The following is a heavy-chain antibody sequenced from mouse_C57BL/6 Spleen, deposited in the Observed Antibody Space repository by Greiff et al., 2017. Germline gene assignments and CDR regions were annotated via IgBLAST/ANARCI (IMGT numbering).Heavy chain of an antibody. CDR3: ASSRYFDSSWFAY. V-gene: IGHV1-18*01. CDR1: GYTFTDYN. D-gene: IGHD2-4*01. J-gene: IGHJ3*01. Sequence: EVQLQQSRPELVKPGASVKIPCKASGYTFTDYNMDWVKQSHGKSLEWIGDINPNNGGTIYNQKFKGKATLTVDKSSSTAYMELRSLTSEDTAVYYCASSRYFDSSWFAYCGQVTLVTVSA. CDR2: INPNNGGT.